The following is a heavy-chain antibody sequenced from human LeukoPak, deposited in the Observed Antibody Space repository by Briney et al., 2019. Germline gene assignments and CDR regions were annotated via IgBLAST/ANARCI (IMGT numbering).Heavy chain of an antibody. CDR1: GGSFSGYY. Sequence: PSETLPLTCVVYGGSFSGYYWSWIRQPPGKGLEWIGEINHSGGTNYNPSLKSRVTISVDTSKNQFSLKLSSVTAADTAVYYCARAAAAGNWFDPWGQGTLVTVSS. CDR3: ARAAAAGNWFDP. D-gene: IGHD6-13*01. J-gene: IGHJ5*02. V-gene: IGHV4-34*01. CDR2: INHSGGT.